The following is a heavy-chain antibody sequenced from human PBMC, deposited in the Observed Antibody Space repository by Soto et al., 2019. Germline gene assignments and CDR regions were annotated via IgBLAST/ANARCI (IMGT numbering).Heavy chain of an antibody. V-gene: IGHV4-39*01. CDR2: IYYSGST. J-gene: IGHJ6*02. Sequence: SETLSLTCTVSGGSISSSSYYWGWIRQPPGKGLEWIGSIYYSGSTYYNPSLKSRVTISVDTSKNQFSLKLSSVTAADTAVYYCARHGDYYFWSGSYYYYGMDVWGQGTTVTGSS. CDR3: ARHGDYYFWSGSYYYYGMDV. CDR1: GGSISSSSYY. D-gene: IGHD3-3*01.